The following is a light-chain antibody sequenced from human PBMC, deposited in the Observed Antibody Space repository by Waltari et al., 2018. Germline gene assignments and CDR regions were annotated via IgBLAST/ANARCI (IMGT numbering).Light chain of an antibody. J-gene: IGKJ1*01. CDR3: QQDYNTPWT. CDR1: QGINRE. Sequence: DIQMTQSPSSLSASIGDRVTVTCRASQGINRELNWYQQKSGKAPTLLIYGASSLQTGVSSRFSGSGSGTDFTITITSLEPEDVATYYCQQDYNTPWTFGQGTKVEIK. V-gene: IGKV1-27*01. CDR2: GAS.